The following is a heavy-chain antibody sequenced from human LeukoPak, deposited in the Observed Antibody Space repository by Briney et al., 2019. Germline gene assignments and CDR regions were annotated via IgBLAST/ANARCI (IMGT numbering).Heavy chain of an antibody. CDR2: IIPIFGTA. V-gene: IGHV1-69*05. CDR1: GGTFSSYA. Sequence: GASVKVSCKASGGTFSSYAISWVRQAPGQGLEWMGGIIPIFGTANYAQKFQGRVTITTDESTSTAYMELSSLRSEDTAVYYCARDNHAGANWFDPWGQGTLVTVSS. J-gene: IGHJ5*02. CDR3: ARDNHAGANWFDP. D-gene: IGHD1-14*01.